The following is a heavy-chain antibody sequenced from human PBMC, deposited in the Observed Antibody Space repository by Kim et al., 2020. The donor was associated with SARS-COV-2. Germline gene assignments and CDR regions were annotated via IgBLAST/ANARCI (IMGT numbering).Heavy chain of an antibody. J-gene: IGHJ6*02. Sequence: SETLSLTCTVSGGSITSSTHYWGWIRQPPGKGLEWVGTVYYSGTTYYNPSLKSRTIVSVDKPKNQLSLRLSSVTAADTAVYYCVLSSYGDYVANHYNFGMDVWGQGTTVTVSS. D-gene: IGHD4-17*01. CDR2: VYYSGTT. V-gene: IGHV4-39*01. CDR3: VLSSYGDYVANHYNFGMDV. CDR1: GGSITSSTHY.